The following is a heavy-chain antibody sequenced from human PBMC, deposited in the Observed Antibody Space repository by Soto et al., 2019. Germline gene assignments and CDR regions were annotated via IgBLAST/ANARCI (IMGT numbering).Heavy chain of an antibody. CDR2: ISPGDSDT. CDR3: AASIFYYGMDV. J-gene: IGHJ6*02. CDR1: GYTFTNYW. V-gene: IGHV5-51*01. Sequence: PGESLNISCKGSGYTFTNYWIGWVRQMPGKGLEWMGIISPGDSDTKYNPSFQGQATISADKSITTTYLRWTSLTASDTASYYCAASIFYYGMDVWGQGTTVTVSS.